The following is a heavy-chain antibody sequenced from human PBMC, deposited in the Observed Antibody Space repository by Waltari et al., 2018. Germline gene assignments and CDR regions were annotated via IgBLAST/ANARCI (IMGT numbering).Heavy chain of an antibody. J-gene: IGHJ4*02. CDR1: GYTFPDYY. CDR2: VDPDDGEA. CDR3: TIDNLASPLPFVN. D-gene: IGHD5-12*01. V-gene: IGHV1-69-2*01. Sequence: EVQLVQSGAEVKTPEATVNISCKASGYTFPDYYIPWVHPAPGKRLEWMGRVDPDDGEAVFAEKFQGRVSMTADTSTGTAYMELSSLRSEDTALYYCTIDNLASPLPFVNWGQGTLVTVSS.